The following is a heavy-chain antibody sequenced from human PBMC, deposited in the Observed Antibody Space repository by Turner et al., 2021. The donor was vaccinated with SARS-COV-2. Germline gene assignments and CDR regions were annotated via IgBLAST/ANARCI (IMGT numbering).Heavy chain of an antibody. V-gene: IGHV1-69*01. CDR2: IIPIFGTA. CDR1: GGSFSSYA. J-gene: IGHJ5*02. D-gene: IGHD4-17*01. Sequence: QVQLVQSGAEVTKPGSSVKVSCKASGGSFSSYAISWVRQAPGQGLEWMGGIIPIFGTANYAQKFQGRVTITADESTSIDYMELSSLRSEDTAVYYCVVGDYPRRFDPWGQGTLVTVSS. CDR3: VVGDYPRRFDP.